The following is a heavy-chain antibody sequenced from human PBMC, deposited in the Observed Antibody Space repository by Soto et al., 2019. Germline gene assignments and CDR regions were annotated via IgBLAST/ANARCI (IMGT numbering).Heavy chain of an antibody. V-gene: IGHV1-46*01. CDR2: INPNSGST. CDR3: ARAGIAYCSSTTCYLYYYVMDV. CDR1: GYSVTSYY. J-gene: IGHJ6*02. D-gene: IGHD2-2*01. Sequence: ASVKVSCKASGYSVTSYYMHWVRQAPGQGLEWMGIINPNSGSTTYAQKFQGRVTMTRDTSTSTVYMELTSLTSGGTAVYYCARAGIAYCSSTTCYLYYYVMDVWGQGTTVTVSS.